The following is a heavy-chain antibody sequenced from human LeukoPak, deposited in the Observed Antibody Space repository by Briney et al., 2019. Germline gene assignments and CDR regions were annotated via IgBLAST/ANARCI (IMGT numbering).Heavy chain of an antibody. V-gene: IGHV3-11*01. CDR3: AKDYDYGSGSYYTLFFDY. CDR1: GFTFSDYY. D-gene: IGHD3-10*01. Sequence: GGSLRLSCAASGFTFSDYYMSWIRQAPGKGLEWVSTIKGIGPTTYYADSLKGRFTISRDNAKNSLFLQMSSLRAEDTALYYCAKDYDYGSGSYYTLFFDYWGQGTLVTVSS. J-gene: IGHJ4*02. CDR2: IKGIGPTT.